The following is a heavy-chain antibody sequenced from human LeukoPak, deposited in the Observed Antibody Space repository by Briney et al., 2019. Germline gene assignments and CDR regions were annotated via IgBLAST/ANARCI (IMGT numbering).Heavy chain of an antibody. D-gene: IGHD3-9*01. V-gene: IGHV3-23*01. CDR3: AKDYYDILTGYSPSYNYGMDV. Sequence: GSLRLSCAASGFTFSSYAMSWVRQAPGKGLEWFSGIGGSDGSTYYADSAKGRFTISRDNSKNALYLQMNSLRAEDTAIYYCAKDYYDILTGYSPSYNYGMDVWGQGTTAIVSS. J-gene: IGHJ6*02. CDR1: GFTFSSYA. CDR2: IGGSDGST.